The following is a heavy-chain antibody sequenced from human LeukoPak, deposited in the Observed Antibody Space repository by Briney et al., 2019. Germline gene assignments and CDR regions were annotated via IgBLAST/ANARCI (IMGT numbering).Heavy chain of an antibody. J-gene: IGHJ4*02. D-gene: IGHD3-10*01. CDR2: ISSSSSYI. CDR3: AGNYGSGSYYDY. Sequence: PGGSLRLSCAASGFTFSSYSMNWVRQAPGKGLEWVSSISSSSSYIYYADSVKGRFTISRDNAKNSLYLQMNSLRAEDTAVYYCAGNYGSGSYYDYWGQGTLVTVSS. CDR1: GFTFSSYS. V-gene: IGHV3-21*01.